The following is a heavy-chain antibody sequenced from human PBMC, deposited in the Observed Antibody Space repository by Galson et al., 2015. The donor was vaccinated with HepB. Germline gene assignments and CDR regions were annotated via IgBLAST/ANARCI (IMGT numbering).Heavy chain of an antibody. D-gene: IGHD2-21*02. CDR2: ISFDVNNK. CDR3: ARGGHIVVVTSTRNFDPFNI. Sequence: SLRLSCAASEFTFSDYFMHWVRQAPGKGLEWVALISFDVNNKYYADSVKGRFTISSDNSRNTLYLHMSSVTTEDTAMYYCARGGHIVVVTSTRNFDPFNIWGQGTLVTVSS. V-gene: IGHV3-30-3*01. J-gene: IGHJ3*02. CDR1: EFTFSDYF.